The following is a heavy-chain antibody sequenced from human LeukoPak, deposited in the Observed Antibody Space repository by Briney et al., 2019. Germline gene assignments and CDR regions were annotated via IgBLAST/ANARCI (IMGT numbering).Heavy chain of an antibody. J-gene: IGHJ3*01. CDR3: ARDLQTGLAFDA. V-gene: IGHV3-21*06. CDR1: GFGFSSGT. CDR2: LSGSGRLV. D-gene: IGHD7-27*01. Sequence: GGSLRLSCAASGFGFSSGTMNWVRQAPGKALEWVSSLSGSGRLVWYAASVKGRFTISRDNAANSLFLQMNSLRVEDTAVYYCARDLQTGLAFDAWGQGTVVAVSP.